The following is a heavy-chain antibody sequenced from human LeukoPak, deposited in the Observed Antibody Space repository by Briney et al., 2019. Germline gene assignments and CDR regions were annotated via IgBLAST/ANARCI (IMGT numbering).Heavy chain of an antibody. CDR2: IIPIFGTA. J-gene: IGHJ4*02. CDR1: GGTFSRYA. D-gene: IGHD6-19*01. CDR3: AKGQYSRGWYPFDY. Sequence: SVKVSCKASGGTFSRYAISWVRQAPGQGLEWMGGIIPIFGTANYAQKFQGRVTITADESTSTAYTELSSLRSEDTAVYYCAKGQYSRGWYPFDYWGQGNLVTVSS. V-gene: IGHV1-69*13.